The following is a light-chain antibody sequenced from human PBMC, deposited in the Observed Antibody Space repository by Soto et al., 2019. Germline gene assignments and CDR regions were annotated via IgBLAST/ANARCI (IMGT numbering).Light chain of an antibody. J-gene: IGKJ1*01. V-gene: IGKV3-15*01. CDR2: GAS. Sequence: EIVLTQSPCTVSLSPGERSTFSCRASQSLYSSFLAWYQQKPGQAPRLLIYGASTRATGIPARFSGSGSGTEFILTISSLQSEDFALYYCQEYNTWPWTFGQGTKV. CDR3: QEYNTWPWT. CDR1: QSLYSSF.